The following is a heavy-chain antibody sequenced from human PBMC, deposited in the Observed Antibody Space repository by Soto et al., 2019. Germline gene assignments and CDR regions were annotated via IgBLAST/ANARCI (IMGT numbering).Heavy chain of an antibody. CDR3: ARDYDSSGYPSYYFDY. V-gene: IGHV3-33*01. CDR2: IWYDGSNK. Sequence: GGSLRLSCAASGFTFSSYGMHWVRQAPGKGLEWVAVIWYDGSNKYYADSVKGRFTISRDNSKNTLYLQMNSLRAEDTAVYYCARDYDSSGYPSYYFDYWGQGTLVTVSS. D-gene: IGHD3-22*01. CDR1: GFTFSSYG. J-gene: IGHJ4*02.